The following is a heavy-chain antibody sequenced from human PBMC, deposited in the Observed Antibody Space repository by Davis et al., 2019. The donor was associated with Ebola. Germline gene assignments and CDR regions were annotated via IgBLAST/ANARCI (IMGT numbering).Heavy chain of an antibody. J-gene: IGHJ4*02. Sequence: GGSLRLSCAVSGLTLSKVYMNWLRQAPGKGLEWVGRIKSSGTTDYAAPVKGRFTISRDESANTLHLQINSLRTEDTAVYYCSYGGGYYFEYWGQGTLVTVSS. V-gene: IGHV3-15*07. CDR3: SYGGGYYFEY. D-gene: IGHD2-15*01. CDR1: GLTLSKVY. CDR2: IKSSGTT.